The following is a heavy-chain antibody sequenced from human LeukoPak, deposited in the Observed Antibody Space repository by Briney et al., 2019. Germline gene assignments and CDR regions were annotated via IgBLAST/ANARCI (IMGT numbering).Heavy chain of an antibody. CDR2: IIPIFGTA. J-gene: IGHJ5*02. Sequence: SVKVSCTASGYTFTSYDINWVRQAPGQGLEWMGGIIPIFGTANYAQKLQGRVTITADESTSTAYMELSSLRSEDTAVYYCARDYSSSNWFDPWGQGTLVTVSS. V-gene: IGHV1-69*13. CDR1: GYTFTSYD. D-gene: IGHD6-6*01. CDR3: ARDYSSSNWFDP.